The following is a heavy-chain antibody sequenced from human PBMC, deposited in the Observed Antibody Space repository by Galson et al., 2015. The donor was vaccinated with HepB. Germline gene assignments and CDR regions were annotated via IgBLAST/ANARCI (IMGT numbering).Heavy chain of an antibody. CDR3: ARHRLGYAYCGGDCYLFDY. CDR2: IYCSGST. Sequence: SETLSLTCTVSGGSISSSSYYWGWIRQPPGKGLEWIGSIYCSGSTYYNPSLKSRVTISVDTSKNQFSLKLSSVTAADTVVYYCARHRLGYAYCGGDCYLFDYWGQGTLVTVSS. D-gene: IGHD2-21*02. V-gene: IGHV4-39*01. J-gene: IGHJ4*02. CDR1: GGSISSSSYY.